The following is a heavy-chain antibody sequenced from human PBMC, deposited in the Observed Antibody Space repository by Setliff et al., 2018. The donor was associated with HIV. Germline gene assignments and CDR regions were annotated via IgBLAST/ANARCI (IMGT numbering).Heavy chain of an antibody. CDR3: ARDQRYCGGDCYSQPFDY. J-gene: IGHJ4*02. V-gene: IGHV3-23*01. D-gene: IGHD2-21*02. CDR2: ISGPGSSS. CDR1: GFTFSTSA. Sequence: GGSLRLSCAASGFTFSTSAMTWVRRTPGKGLEWVSSISGPGSSSYYADSVKGRFTISRDNAKNTLYLQMNSLRAEDTAVYYCARDQRYCGGDCYSQPFDYWGQGTLVTVSS.